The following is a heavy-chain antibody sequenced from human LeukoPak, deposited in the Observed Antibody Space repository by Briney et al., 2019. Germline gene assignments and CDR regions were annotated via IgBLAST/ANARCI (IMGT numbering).Heavy chain of an antibody. Sequence: SQTLSLTCAISGDSFSSNSAAWNWIRQSPSRGLEWLGRTYYRSKWYNDYAVSVKSRITINPDASKNQFSLQLNSVTPEDTAVYYCARTRYCSGGSCYYGVDVWGQGTTVTVSS. D-gene: IGHD2-15*01. V-gene: IGHV6-1*01. J-gene: IGHJ6*02. CDR3: ARTRYCSGGSCYYGVDV. CDR1: GDSFSSNSAA. CDR2: TYYRSKWYN.